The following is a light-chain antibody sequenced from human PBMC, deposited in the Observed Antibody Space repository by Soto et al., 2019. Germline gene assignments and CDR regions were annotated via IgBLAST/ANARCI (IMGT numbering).Light chain of an antibody. CDR2: DAS. CDR3: WQRSNWLFT. V-gene: IGKV3-11*01. J-gene: IGKJ3*01. CDR1: QSVSSD. Sequence: DNVFTQSPCTLSLSPGERATVSCGVSQSVSSDNFASYQQKPGQAPRLLIYDASNSATGIPARFSGSGSGTDFTLTTSSPEPQHFAAYYCWQRSNWLFTFGPGTKVDIK.